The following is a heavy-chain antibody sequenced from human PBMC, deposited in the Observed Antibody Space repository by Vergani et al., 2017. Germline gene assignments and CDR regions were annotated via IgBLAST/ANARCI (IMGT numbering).Heavy chain of an antibody. Sequence: QVQLQESGPGLVKPSETLSLTCTVSGGSISSYYWSWIRQPAGKGLEWIGRIYTSGSTNDNPSLKSRVTMSVDTSKNQFSLKLSPVTAADTSVYYCASISGDYYDRSGYPHDAFDIWGQGTMVTVSS. D-gene: IGHD3-22*01. CDR1: GGSISSYY. CDR2: IYTSGST. CDR3: ASISGDYYDRSGYPHDAFDI. V-gene: IGHV4-4*07. J-gene: IGHJ3*02.